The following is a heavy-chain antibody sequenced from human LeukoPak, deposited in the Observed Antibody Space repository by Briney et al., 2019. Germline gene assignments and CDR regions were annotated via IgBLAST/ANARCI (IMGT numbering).Heavy chain of an antibody. D-gene: IGHD6-13*01. Sequence: ASVNVSCKASGYTFTSYSIHWVRQAPGQKLEWMGWINAGNGNTEYSQNFQGRVTITRDTSASTSYMELSSLRFEDTAVYYCARDRSSTWYGGIDYWGQGTLVTASS. J-gene: IGHJ4*02. CDR2: INAGNGNT. V-gene: IGHV1-3*01. CDR3: ARDRSSTWYGGIDY. CDR1: GYTFTSYS.